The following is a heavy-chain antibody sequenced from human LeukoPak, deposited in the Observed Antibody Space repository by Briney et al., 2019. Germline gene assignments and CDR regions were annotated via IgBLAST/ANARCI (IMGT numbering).Heavy chain of an antibody. CDR2: IIPIFGIA. CDR1: GGTFSSYA. D-gene: IGHD3-22*01. Sequence: SVKVSCKASGGTFSSYAISWVRQAPGQGLEWMGRIIPIFGIANYAQKFQGRVTITADKSTSTAYMELSSLRSEDTAVYYCARGRYYYDSSGYYYLDDDYWGQGTLVTVSS. V-gene: IGHV1-69*04. J-gene: IGHJ4*02. CDR3: ARGRYYYDSSGYYYLDDDY.